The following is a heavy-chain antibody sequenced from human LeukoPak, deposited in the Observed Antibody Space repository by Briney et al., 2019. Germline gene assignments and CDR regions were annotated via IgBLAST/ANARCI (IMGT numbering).Heavy chain of an antibody. CDR2: IYYSGST. Sequence: SQTLSLTCAVSGGSISSGGYSWSWIRQPPGKGLEWIGYIYYSGSTYNNPSLKSRVTISVDTSKNQFSLRLSSVTAADTAVYYCARRAYSNYFDYWGQGILVTVSS. D-gene: IGHD2-15*01. CDR1: GGSISSGGYS. CDR3: ARRAYSNYFDY. J-gene: IGHJ4*02. V-gene: IGHV4-30-4*07.